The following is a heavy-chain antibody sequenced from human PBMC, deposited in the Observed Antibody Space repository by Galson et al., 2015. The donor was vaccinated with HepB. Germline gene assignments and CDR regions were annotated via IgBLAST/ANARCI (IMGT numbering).Heavy chain of an antibody. V-gene: IGHV3-30*18. Sequence: SLRLSCAASGFTFSSYGIHWVRQAPGKGLEWVAIISYDGSNKYYADSVKGRFTISRDNSKNTLYLQMNSLRAEDTTVYYCAKTSSWVDTWNYFDYWGQGTLVTVSS. D-gene: IGHD1-20*01. CDR2: ISYDGSNK. J-gene: IGHJ4*02. CDR1: GFTFSSYG. CDR3: AKTSSWVDTWNYFDY.